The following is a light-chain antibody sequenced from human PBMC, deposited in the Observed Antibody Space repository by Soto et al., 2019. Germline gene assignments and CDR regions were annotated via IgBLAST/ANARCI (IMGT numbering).Light chain of an antibody. CDR2: DVG. CDR3: NSYTSSSTLYV. V-gene: IGLV2-14*01. Sequence: QSVLTQPASVSGSPGQSITISCTGTSSDVGGYNYVSWYRQHPGKAPKLMIYDVGNRPSGVSNRFSGSKSGNTASLTISGLQAEDEADYYCNSYTSSSTLYVFGTGTKVTVL. J-gene: IGLJ1*01. CDR1: SSDVGGYNY.